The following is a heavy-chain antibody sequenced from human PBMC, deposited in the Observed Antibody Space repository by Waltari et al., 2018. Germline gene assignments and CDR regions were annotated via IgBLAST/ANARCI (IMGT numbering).Heavy chain of an antibody. CDR2: SDSGGST. D-gene: IGHD1-7*01. CDR3: ARGITGTSDYFYYMDV. J-gene: IGHJ6*03. V-gene: IGHV3-53*02. CDR1: GFTVSSNY. Sequence: EVQLVETGGGLIQPGGSLRLSCAASGFTVSSNYMSWVRQARGKGVKWVLNSDSGGSTYYADSVKGRFTITRDNSKNTLYLQMYILRAEDTTVYYCARGITGTSDYFYYMDVWGKGTTVTVSS.